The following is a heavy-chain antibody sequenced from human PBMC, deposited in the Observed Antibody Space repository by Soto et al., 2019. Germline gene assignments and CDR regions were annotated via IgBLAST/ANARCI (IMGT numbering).Heavy chain of an antibody. D-gene: IGHD2-15*01. CDR2: VKSNSDGVTT. Sequence: EVQLVESGGGLVKPGGSLRLSCAASGFTFANAWMSWVRQAPGKGLEWVGRVKSNSDGVTTDYAAPVKGRFTISRDDSKNTLYLQMNSLEIEDTAIYYCNTCSRGNCYGPVDAWGKGAAVTVSS. J-gene: IGHJ6*04. CDR1: GFTFANAW. V-gene: IGHV3-15*01. CDR3: NTCSRGNCYGPVDA.